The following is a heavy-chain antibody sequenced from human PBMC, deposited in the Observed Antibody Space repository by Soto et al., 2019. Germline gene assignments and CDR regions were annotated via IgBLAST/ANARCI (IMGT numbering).Heavy chain of an antibody. CDR3: SRGKYSGFDV. D-gene: IGHD2-15*01. CDR1: GYSFSSNGVA. J-gene: IGHJ3*01. V-gene: IGHV6-1*01. Sequence: SQTLSLTCAISGYSFSSNGVAWNWIRQSPSRGLEWLGRTWYRSNWSYDYAASVKSRLTVNSDTYKNQFYLKLSSVTPKNTAVYYFSRGKYSGFDVCGQGTIVTVS. CDR2: TWYRSNWSY.